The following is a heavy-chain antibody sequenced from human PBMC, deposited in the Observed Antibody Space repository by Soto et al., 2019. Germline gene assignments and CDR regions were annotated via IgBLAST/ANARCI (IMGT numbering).Heavy chain of an antibody. V-gene: IGHV3-23*01. CDR1: GLTFSSYA. D-gene: IGHD2-15*01. CDR2: ISGSGGST. CDR3: AKENCSGGSCYTTHFDY. Sequence: GGSLRLSCAASGLTFSSYAMSWVRQAPGKGLEWVSAISGSGGSTYYADSVKGRFTISRDNSKNTLYLQMNSLRAEDTAVYYCAKENCSGGSCYTTHFDYWGQGTLVTVSS. J-gene: IGHJ4*02.